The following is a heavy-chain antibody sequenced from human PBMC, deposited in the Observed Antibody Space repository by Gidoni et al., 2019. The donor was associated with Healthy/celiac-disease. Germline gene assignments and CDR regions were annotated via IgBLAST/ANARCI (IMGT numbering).Heavy chain of an antibody. D-gene: IGHD6-13*01. CDR3: ARWHEAGDY. CDR1: GFTFSSYG. Sequence: QVQLVESGGGVVQPGRSLRPSCAASGFTFSSYGMHWVRQAPGKGLEWLAVIWYDGSNKYYADSVKGRFTISRDNSKNTLYLQMNSLRAEDTAVYYCARWHEAGDYWGQGTLVTVSS. CDR2: IWYDGSNK. J-gene: IGHJ4*02. V-gene: IGHV3-33*01.